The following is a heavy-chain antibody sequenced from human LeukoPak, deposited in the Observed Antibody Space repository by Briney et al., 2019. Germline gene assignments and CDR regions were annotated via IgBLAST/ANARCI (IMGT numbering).Heavy chain of an antibody. V-gene: IGHV4-38-2*01. Sequence: KPSETLSLTCAVSGYPINSGYYWGWIRQPPGKGLEWIGDIYYSGNTYYNPSLKSRVTISVDTSKDQFSPKLSSVTAADTAVYYCVRLYYDIVTGYLYYFDYWGRGTLVTVSS. J-gene: IGHJ4*02. CDR3: VRLYYDIVTGYLYYFDY. CDR1: GYPINSGYY. D-gene: IGHD3-9*01. CDR2: IYYSGNT.